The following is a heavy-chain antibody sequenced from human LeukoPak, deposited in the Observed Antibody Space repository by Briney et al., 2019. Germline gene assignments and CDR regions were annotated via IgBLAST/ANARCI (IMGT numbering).Heavy chain of an antibody. D-gene: IGHD3-10*01. Sequence: ASVKVSCKASGYTFTSYDINWVRQATGQGLEWMGWMNPNSGNTGYAQKFQGRVTMTRNTSISTAYMELSSLRSEDTAVYYCARGLLWFGEGDSERFDYCGQGTLVTVSS. CDR2: MNPNSGNT. J-gene: IGHJ4*02. CDR1: GYTFTSYD. V-gene: IGHV1-8*01. CDR3: ARGLLWFGEGDSERFDY.